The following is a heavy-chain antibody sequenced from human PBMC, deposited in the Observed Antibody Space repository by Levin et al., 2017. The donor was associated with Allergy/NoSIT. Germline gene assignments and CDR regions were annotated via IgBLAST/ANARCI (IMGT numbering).Heavy chain of an antibody. J-gene: IGHJ5*02. V-gene: IGHV4-30-2*01. CDR3: ARHYYYDSSVDWFDP. D-gene: IGHD3-22*01. Sequence: PSETLSLTCAVSGGSISSGGYSWSWIRQPPGKGLEWIGYIYHSGSTYYNPSLKSRVTISVDRSKNQFSLKLSSVTAADTAVYYCARHYYYDSSVDWFDPWGQGTLVTVSS. CDR1: GGSISSGGYS. CDR2: IYHSGST.